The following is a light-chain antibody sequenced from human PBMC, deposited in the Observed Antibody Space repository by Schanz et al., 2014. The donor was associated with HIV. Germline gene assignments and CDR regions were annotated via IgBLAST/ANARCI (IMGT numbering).Light chain of an antibody. CDR3: QQRSSWPPIT. J-gene: IGKJ5*01. CDR1: QRLSSSY. Sequence: EIVLTQSPGSLSLSPGGRATLSCGASQRLSSSYLAWYQQKRDQPPRLVIYATSTRAAGIPDRFSGTGSGTDFTLTISSLEPEDSAVYYCQQRSSWPPITFGQGTRLEIK. CDR2: ATS. V-gene: IGKV3D-20*02.